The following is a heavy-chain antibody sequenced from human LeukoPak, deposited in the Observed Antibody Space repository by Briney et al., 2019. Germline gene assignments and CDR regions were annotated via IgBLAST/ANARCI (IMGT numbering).Heavy chain of an antibody. Sequence: ASVKVSCKASGYTFTSYYMHWVRQAPGQGLEWMGLINPTGGSTGYAQKFQGRVTMTRDMSTSTDYMELSSLRSDDTAVYYCARDFGTYYDFWSGYYGAGWYFDLWGRGTLVTASS. CDR1: GYTFTSYY. V-gene: IGHV1-46*01. D-gene: IGHD3-3*01. CDR2: INPTGGST. J-gene: IGHJ2*01. CDR3: ARDFGTYYDFWSGYYGAGWYFDL.